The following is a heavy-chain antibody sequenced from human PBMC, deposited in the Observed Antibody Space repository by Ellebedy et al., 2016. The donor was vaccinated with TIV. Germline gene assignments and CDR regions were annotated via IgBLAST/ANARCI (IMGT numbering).Heavy chain of an antibody. CDR1: GYTFTSYG. J-gene: IGHJ5*02. CDR3: ARYCNSTPSYNWFDP. CDR2: ISAYNGNT. D-gene: IGHD2/OR15-2a*01. V-gene: IGHV1-18*04. Sequence: AASVKVSCKTSGYTFTSYGISWVRQAPGQGLEGMGWISAYNGNTNYAQMLQGRVTMTTDTFTSTAYMELRSLRSDDTAVYYCARYCNSTPSYNWFDPWGQGTLVTVSS.